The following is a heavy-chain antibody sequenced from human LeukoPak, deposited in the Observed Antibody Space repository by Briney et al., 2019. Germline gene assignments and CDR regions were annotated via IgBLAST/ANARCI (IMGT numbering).Heavy chain of an antibody. D-gene: IGHD3-3*01. V-gene: IGHV4-34*01. CDR3: ARGRTNFRMGYNDY. CDR2: INHSGST. J-gene: IGHJ4*02. Sequence: SYTLSLTCPVYGGSFSGYYWSWIRQHPAKGLEGIGEINHSGSTNYNPSFKSRVTISVETSKNKSYLKLSCVTASDTAAYYCARGRTNFRMGYNDYSGQGTLVTVSS. CDR1: GGSFSGYY.